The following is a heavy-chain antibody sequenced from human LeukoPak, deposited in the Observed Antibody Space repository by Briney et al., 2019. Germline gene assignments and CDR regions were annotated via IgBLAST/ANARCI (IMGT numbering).Heavy chain of an antibody. CDR2: ISYDGSNK. J-gene: IGHJ4*02. D-gene: IGHD3-22*01. V-gene: IGHV3-30*04. Sequence: LSGGSLRLSCAASGFTFSSYAMHWVRQAPGKGLEWVAVISYDGSNKYYADSVKGRFTISRDNSKNTLYLQMNSLRAEDTAVYYCARDSTDYYDSSVSLDYWGQGTLVTVSS. CDR1: GFTFSSYA. CDR3: ARDSTDYYDSSVSLDY.